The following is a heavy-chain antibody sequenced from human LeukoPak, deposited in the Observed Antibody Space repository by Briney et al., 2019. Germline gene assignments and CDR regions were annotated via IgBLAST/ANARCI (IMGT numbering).Heavy chain of an antibody. D-gene: IGHD2-2*01. CDR1: GGTFSSYA. J-gene: IGHJ3*02. CDR2: IIPIFGTA. V-gene: IGHV1-69*05. CDR3: ARGVVPAARGDAFDI. Sequence: ASVKVSCRASGGTFSSYAISWVRQAPGQGLEWMGGIIPIFGTANYAQKFQGRVTITTDESTRTAYMELSRLRSEDTAVYYCARGVVPAARGDAFDIWGQGTMVSVSS.